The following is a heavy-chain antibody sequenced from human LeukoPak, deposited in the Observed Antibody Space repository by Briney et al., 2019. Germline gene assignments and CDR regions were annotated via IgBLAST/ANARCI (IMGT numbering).Heavy chain of an antibody. CDR3: ARGWDYDSGGRPTAYVY. CDR2: INAGNDNT. Sequence: ASVKVSCKASGYTFTSYAMHWVRQAPGQRLEWMGWINAGNDNTKYSQKFQGRVTITRDTSASTAYMELSSLRSEDTAVYYCARGWDYDSGGRPTAYVYWGQGTLVTVSS. CDR1: GYTFTSYA. J-gene: IGHJ4*02. V-gene: IGHV1-3*01. D-gene: IGHD3-22*01.